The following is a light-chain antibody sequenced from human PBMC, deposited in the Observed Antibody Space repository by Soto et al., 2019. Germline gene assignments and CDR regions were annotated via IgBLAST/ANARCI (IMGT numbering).Light chain of an antibody. CDR2: RNV. V-gene: IGLV1-40*03. CDR1: SSNIGKNSV. CDR3: QSYDSSLTAWV. Sequence: QSVLTQPPSVSAAPGQRVSISCSGGSSNIGKNSVSWYQQLPATAPKLLIYRNVNRPSGVPDRFSGSKSGASASLAITGLQAEDETDYYCQSYDSSLTAWVFGGGTKLTVL. J-gene: IGLJ3*02.